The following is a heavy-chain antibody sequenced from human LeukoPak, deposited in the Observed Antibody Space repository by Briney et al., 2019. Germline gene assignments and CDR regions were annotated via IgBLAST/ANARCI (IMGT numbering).Heavy chain of an antibody. V-gene: IGHV3-53*01. J-gene: IGHJ6*02. CDR1: GFTVSSNY. CDR3: ARDPSPAYGDYVHYYYYGMDV. D-gene: IGHD4-17*01. CDR2: IYSGGST. Sequence: PGGSLRLSCAASGFTVSSNYMSWVRQAPGKGLEWVSVIYSGGSTYYADSVKGRFTISRDNSKNTLYLQMNSLRAEDTAVYYCARDPSPAYGDYVHYYYYGMDVWGQGTTVTVSS.